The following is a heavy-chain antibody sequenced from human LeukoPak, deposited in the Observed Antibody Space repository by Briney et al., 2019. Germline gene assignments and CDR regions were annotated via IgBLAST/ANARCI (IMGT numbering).Heavy chain of an antibody. J-gene: IGHJ3*02. CDR2: IYSGGST. Sequence: PGGSLRLSCAASGFTVSSNYMSWVRQAPGKGLEWVSVIYSGGSTFYADSVKGRFTISRDNSKNTLYLQMNSLRAEDTAVYYCAKVIDSYGQGDIWGQGTIVTVSS. V-gene: IGHV3-53*01. CDR1: GFTVSSNY. CDR3: AKVIDSYGQGDI. D-gene: IGHD5-18*01.